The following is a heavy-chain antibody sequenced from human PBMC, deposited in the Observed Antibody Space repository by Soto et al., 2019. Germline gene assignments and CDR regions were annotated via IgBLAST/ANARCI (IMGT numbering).Heavy chain of an antibody. V-gene: IGHV4-39*01. D-gene: IGHD6-13*01. Sequence: SETLSLTCTVSGGSISSSSYYWGWIRQPPGKGLEWIGSIYYSGSTYYNPSLKSRVTISVDTSKNQFSLKLSSVTAADTAVYYCARGESWYRDNNWFDPWGQGTLVTVSS. J-gene: IGHJ5*02. CDR3: ARGESWYRDNNWFDP. CDR2: IYYSGST. CDR1: GGSISSSSYY.